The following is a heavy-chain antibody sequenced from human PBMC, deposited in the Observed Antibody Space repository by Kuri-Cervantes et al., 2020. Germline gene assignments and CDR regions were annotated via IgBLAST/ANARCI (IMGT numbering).Heavy chain of an antibody. D-gene: IGHD2-2*01. J-gene: IGHJ6*02. CDR2: IFYRGSN. Sequence: GSLRLSCTVSGGSISSYYWSWIRQPPGKGLEWIGYIFYRGSNNYNLSLKSRVTISVDTSKSQFSLKLSSVTAADTAVYYCARGVVPAAISTYYYYYGMDVWGQGTTVTVSS. CDR3: ARGVVPAAISTYYYYYGMDV. CDR1: GGSISSYY. V-gene: IGHV4-59*01.